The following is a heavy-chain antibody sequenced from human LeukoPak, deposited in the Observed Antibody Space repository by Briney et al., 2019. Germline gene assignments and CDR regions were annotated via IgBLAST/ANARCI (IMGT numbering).Heavy chain of an antibody. CDR2: IKIDGSEK. CDR3: ARGKMATISGSDAFDI. Sequence: PGGSLRLSCAASGFSFSSYWMSWVRQAPGKGLEWVANIKIDGSEKYYVDSVKGRFTISRDNAKNSLYLQMNSLGAEDTAVYYCARGKMATISGSDAFDIWGQGTMVTVSS. V-gene: IGHV3-7*03. CDR1: GFSFSSYW. D-gene: IGHD5-12*01. J-gene: IGHJ3*02.